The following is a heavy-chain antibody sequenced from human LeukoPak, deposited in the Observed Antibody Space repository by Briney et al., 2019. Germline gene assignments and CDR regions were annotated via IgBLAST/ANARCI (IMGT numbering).Heavy chain of an antibody. CDR3: ARGRPETWKPTWSEKYYFDY. D-gene: IGHD1-1*01. CDR1: GYSFTRYY. V-gene: IGHV1-46*01. Sequence: GASGKVSCKASGYSFTRYYISWVRQAPGQGLEWMGIINPSSGSTTHAQKFQGRVTMTRDMSTNTVYMELSSLRSEDTAVYYCARGRPETWKPTWSEKYYFDYWGQGTLVTVSS. J-gene: IGHJ4*02. CDR2: INPSSGST.